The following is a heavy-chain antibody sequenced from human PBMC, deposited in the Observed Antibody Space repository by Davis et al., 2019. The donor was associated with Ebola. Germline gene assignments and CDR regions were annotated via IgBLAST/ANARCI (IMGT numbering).Heavy chain of an antibody. CDR3: ARALKKSGSYYEAAY. J-gene: IGHJ4*02. D-gene: IGHD1-26*01. CDR2: INPNSGGT. V-gene: IGHV1-2*02. Sequence: ASVKVSCKASGYTFTGYYMHWVRQAPGQGLEWMGWINPNSGGTNYAQKFQGRVTMTRDTSISTAYMELSRLRSDDTAVYYCARALKKSGSYYEAAYWGQGTLVTVSS. CDR1: GYTFTGYY.